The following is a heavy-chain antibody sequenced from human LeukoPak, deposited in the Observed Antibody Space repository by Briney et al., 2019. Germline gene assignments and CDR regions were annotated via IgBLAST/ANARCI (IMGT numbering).Heavy chain of an antibody. V-gene: IGHV3-30*03. CDR3: ARGPSIGRAWLDH. J-gene: IGHJ5*02. D-gene: IGHD6-6*01. Sequence: PGGSLRLSCAASGFTFSDYGIHWVRQAPGKGLDWVTSISSDGSKKYYGSSVKGRFTISRDNSKNTVLLEMSSLRPEDTAVYFCARGPSIGRAWLDHWGQGTQVTVSS. CDR2: ISSDGSKK. CDR1: GFTFSDYG.